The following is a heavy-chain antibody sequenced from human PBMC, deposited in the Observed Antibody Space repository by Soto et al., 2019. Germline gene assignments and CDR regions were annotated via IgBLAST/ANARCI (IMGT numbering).Heavy chain of an antibody. CDR3: ARDRLRGYDSSGFYS. CDR1: GYSFSYYG. D-gene: IGHD3-22*01. Sequence: QVPLEQSGAEMRKPGASVKVSCKASGYSFSYYGINWVRQAPGQGLEWMGWINTKTGHRNYAQKFEDRLTMTTATSTNTVYMELKRLRSDDTAVYYCARDRLRGYDSSGFYSWGQGTPVTVSS. J-gene: IGHJ4*02. CDR2: INTKTGHR. V-gene: IGHV1-18*01.